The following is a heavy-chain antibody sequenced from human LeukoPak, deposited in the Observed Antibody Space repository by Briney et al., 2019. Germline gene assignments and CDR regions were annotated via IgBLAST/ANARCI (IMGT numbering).Heavy chain of an antibody. J-gene: IGHJ4*02. V-gene: IGHV3-23*01. Sequence: PGGSLRLSCAASGFTFSSYAVSWVRQAPGKGLEWVSAISGSGGSTYYADSVKGRFIISRDNSKNTLYLQMNSLRAEDTAVYYCAKGPMRFWDYWGQGTLVTVSS. CDR1: GFTFSSYA. CDR2: ISGSGGST. CDR3: AKGPMRFWDY. D-gene: IGHD3-3*01.